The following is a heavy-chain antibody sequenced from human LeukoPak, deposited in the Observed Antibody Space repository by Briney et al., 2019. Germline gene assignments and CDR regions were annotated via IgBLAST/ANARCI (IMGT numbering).Heavy chain of an antibody. Sequence: MTSETLSLTCAVYGGSFSGYYWSWIRQPPGKGLEWIGEINHSGSTNYNPSLKSRVTISVDTSKNQFSLKLSSVTAADTAVYYCARGTRNWQVTMIVGSRYFDYWGQGTLVTVSS. J-gene: IGHJ4*02. CDR3: ARGTRNWQVTMIVGSRYFDY. CDR1: GGSFSGYY. D-gene: IGHD3-22*01. V-gene: IGHV4-34*01. CDR2: INHSGST.